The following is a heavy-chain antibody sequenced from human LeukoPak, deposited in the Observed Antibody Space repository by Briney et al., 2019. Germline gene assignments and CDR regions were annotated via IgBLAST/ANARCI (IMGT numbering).Heavy chain of an antibody. CDR3: ARPHYYDSSGGGRGAFDI. Sequence: GESLKISCRVSGYXFPIYWIGWVRQMPGRGLEWLGIIYPGDSDTRYSPSFQGQVTISADKSISTAYLQWNSLKASDTAMYYCARPHYYDSSGGGRGAFDIWGQGTMVTVSS. J-gene: IGHJ3*02. CDR1: GYXFPIYW. CDR2: IYPGDSDT. V-gene: IGHV5-51*01. D-gene: IGHD3-22*01.